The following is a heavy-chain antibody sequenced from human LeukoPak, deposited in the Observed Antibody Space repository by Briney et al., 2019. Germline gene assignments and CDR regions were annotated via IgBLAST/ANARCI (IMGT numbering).Heavy chain of an antibody. J-gene: IGHJ4*02. CDR1: GFTFSSYG. CDR3: AKDRISASAYFDY. D-gene: IGHD2-15*01. CDR2: IRYDGSNK. Sequence: GGSLRLSCAASGFTFSSYGMHLVRQAPGKGLEWVAFIRYDGSNKYYADSVKGRFTISRDNSKNTLYLQMNSLRAEDTAVYYCAKDRISASAYFDYWGQGTLVTVSS. V-gene: IGHV3-30*02.